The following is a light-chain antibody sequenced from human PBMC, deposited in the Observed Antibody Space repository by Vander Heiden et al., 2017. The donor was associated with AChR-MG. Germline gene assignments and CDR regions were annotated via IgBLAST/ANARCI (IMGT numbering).Light chain of an antibody. V-gene: IGLV1-47*01. J-gene: IGLJ2*01. CDR1: SSNIGSNY. CDR3: AAWDDSLSGHGV. Sequence: QSVLTQPPSASGTPGQRVTSSCSGSSSNIGSNYVYWYQQLPGTAPKHLIYRNNQRPSGVPDRFSGSKSGTSASLAISGLRSEDEADYYCAAWDDSLSGHGVFGGGTKLTVL. CDR2: RNN.